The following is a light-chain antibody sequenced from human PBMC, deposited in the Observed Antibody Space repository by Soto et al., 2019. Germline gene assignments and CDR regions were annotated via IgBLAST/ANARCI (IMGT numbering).Light chain of an antibody. CDR3: SSYSKSTTLVV. CDR1: NSDVGGYDY. V-gene: IGLV2-14*01. J-gene: IGLJ2*01. Sequence: QSVLTQPASLSGSPGQSITISCTGSNSDVGGYDYVSWYRMHPGKAPKLMIYDVSSRPSGVSYRFSGSKSGTTASLTISGLQAEDEAEYYCSSYSKSTTLVVFGGGTKL. CDR2: DVS.